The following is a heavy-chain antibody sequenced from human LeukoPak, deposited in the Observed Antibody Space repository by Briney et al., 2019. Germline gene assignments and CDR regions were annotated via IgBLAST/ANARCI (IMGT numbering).Heavy chain of an antibody. V-gene: IGHV4-59*12. CDR3: AREYYDILTGYYVDY. CDR2: IYYSGST. CDR1: GGSISRYY. J-gene: IGHJ4*02. D-gene: IGHD3-9*01. Sequence: SETLSLTGTVSGGSISRYYWSWIRQPPGKGLEWIGYIYYSGSTNYNPSLKSRVTISVDTSKNQFSLKLSSVTAADTAVYYCAREYYDILTGYYVDYWGQGTLVTDSS.